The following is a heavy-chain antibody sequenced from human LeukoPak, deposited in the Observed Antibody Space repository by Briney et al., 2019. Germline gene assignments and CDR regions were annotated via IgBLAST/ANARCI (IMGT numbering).Heavy chain of an antibody. CDR1: GFTFDDYG. D-gene: IGHD4-17*01. J-gene: IGHJ6*03. V-gene: IGHV3-20*04. Sequence: GGSLRLSCAASGFTFDDYGMSWVRQAPGKGLEWVSGISWSGGNRVYADSVKGRFTISRDNAKNSLYLQMNSLRAEDTAVYYCARMRGSTVTTKRYYYYYMDVWGKGTTVTVSS. CDR2: ISWSGGNR. CDR3: ARMRGSTVTTKRYYYYYMDV.